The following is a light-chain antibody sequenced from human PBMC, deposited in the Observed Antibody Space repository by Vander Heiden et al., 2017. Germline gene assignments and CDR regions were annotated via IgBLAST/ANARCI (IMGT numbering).Light chain of an antibody. J-gene: IGLJ2*01. V-gene: IGLV3-1*01. CDR3: QAWDSSTSVV. CDR2: RDD. Sequence: SYELTQPPSMSVSPGQTASISCSGDTLGDKYVCWYQQKPGQSPVLVIHRDDKRTAGIPERFSGSNSGNTATLTISGTQAIEEADYYCQAWDSSTSVVFGGGTRLTVL. CDR1: TLGDKY.